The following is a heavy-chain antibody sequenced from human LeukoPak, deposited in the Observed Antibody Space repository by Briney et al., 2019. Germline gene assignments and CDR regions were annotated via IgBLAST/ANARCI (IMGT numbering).Heavy chain of an antibody. Sequence: GRSLRLSCAASGFTFSSYAMHWVRQAPGKGLEWVAVISYDGSNKYYADSVKGRFTISRDNSKNTLYLQMNSLRAEDTAVYYRARDSSTVTSYYFDYWGQGTLVTVSS. J-gene: IGHJ4*02. CDR3: ARDSSTVTSYYFDY. V-gene: IGHV3-30*01. CDR1: GFTFSSYA. CDR2: ISYDGSNK. D-gene: IGHD4-11*01.